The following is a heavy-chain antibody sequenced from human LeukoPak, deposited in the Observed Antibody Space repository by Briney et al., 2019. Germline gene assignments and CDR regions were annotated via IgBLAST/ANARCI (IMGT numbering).Heavy chain of an antibody. D-gene: IGHD3-22*01. CDR3: ARVPTYYYDSSGYYLDY. CDR2: IYYSGST. V-gene: IGHV4-30-4*08. CDR1: GGSISRGDYY. Sequence: SETLSLTCTVSGGSISRGDYYWSWIRQPPGKGLEWIGYIYYSGSTYYNPSLKSRVTISVDTSKNQFSLTLSSVTAADTAVYYCARVPTYYYDSSGYYLDYWGQGTLVTVSS. J-gene: IGHJ4*02.